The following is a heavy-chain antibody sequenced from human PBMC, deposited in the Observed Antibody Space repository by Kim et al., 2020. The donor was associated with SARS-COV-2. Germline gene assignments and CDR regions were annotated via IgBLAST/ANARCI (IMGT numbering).Heavy chain of an antibody. J-gene: IGHJ3*02. Sequence: SVKVSCKASGGTLGNYAISWVRQAPGQGLEWMGAFVPVFGSADFVEKFQGRVTITADESTSTVFMEMRGLTSEDTAVYFCARDRTAHFPEALDIWGQGTMVTVSS. CDR1: GGTLGNYA. CDR2: FVPVFGSA. CDR3: ARDRTAHFPEALDI. V-gene: IGHV1-69*13. D-gene: IGHD3-3*02.